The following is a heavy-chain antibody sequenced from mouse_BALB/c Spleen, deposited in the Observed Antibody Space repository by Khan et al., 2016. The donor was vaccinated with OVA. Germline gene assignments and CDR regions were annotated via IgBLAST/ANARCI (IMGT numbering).Heavy chain of an antibody. V-gene: IGHV5-6*01. CDR1: GFTFSNYD. CDR2: ISSAGSYT. D-gene: IGHD2-2*01. Sequence: EVELVESGGDLVKPGGSLKLSCAASGFTFSNYDMSWVRQTPDKRLEWVATISSAGSYTYYSDSVKGRFTISRANAKNTLNLQMSSLQSGDTAMYYCARRGYDEAWFAYWGQGTLVTVSA. J-gene: IGHJ3*01. CDR3: ARRGYDEAWFAY.